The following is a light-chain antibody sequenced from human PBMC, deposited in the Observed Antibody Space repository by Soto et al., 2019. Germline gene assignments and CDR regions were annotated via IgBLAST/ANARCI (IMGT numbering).Light chain of an antibody. CDR3: QQRRNWPPYT. V-gene: IGKV3-11*01. J-gene: IGKJ2*01. CDR1: QSVSSY. CDR2: DAS. Sequence: EIVLTQSPATLSLSPGERATLSCRASQSVSSYLAWYQQKPGQAPRLLIYDASNRATGITARFSGSGSGTDFTLTISSLEPEDFAVYYCQQRRNWPPYTFGQGTKLEIK.